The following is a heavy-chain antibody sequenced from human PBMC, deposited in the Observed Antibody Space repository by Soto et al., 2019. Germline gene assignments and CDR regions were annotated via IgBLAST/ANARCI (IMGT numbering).Heavy chain of an antibody. CDR2: ISGSGGST. CDR3: AKGLEQLVRSGFDP. Sequence: EVQLLESGGGLVQPGGSLRLSCAASGFTFSSYAMSWVRQAPGQGLEWVSAISGSGGSTYYADSVKGRFTISRDNSKKTLYLQMNSLRAEDTAVYDCAKGLEQLVRSGFDPWGQGTLVTVSS. V-gene: IGHV3-23*01. CDR1: GFTFSSYA. D-gene: IGHD6-6*01. J-gene: IGHJ5*02.